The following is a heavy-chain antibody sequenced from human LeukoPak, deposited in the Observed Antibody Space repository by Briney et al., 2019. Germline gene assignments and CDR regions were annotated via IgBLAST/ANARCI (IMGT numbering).Heavy chain of an antibody. D-gene: IGHD4-23*01. V-gene: IGHV4-30-2*01. CDR1: GASISSGGYS. J-gene: IGHJ3*02. Sequence: SETLSLTCAVSGASISSGGYSWSWLRQPPGKGLEWIGYIYHSGSTYYNPSLKSRVTISVDRSKNQFSLKLSSVTAADTAVYYCARGGNSEDAFDIWGQGTMFTVSS. CDR3: ARGGNSEDAFDI. CDR2: IYHSGST.